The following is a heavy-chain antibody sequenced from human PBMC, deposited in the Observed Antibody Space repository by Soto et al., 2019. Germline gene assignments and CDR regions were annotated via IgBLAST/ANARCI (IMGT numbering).Heavy chain of an antibody. V-gene: IGHV3-23*01. D-gene: IGHD2-21*02. J-gene: IGHJ6*02. CDR2: VTANGGST. CDR3: ASLGVGDWANYYYYYGMDV. CDR1: GFTFSVYA. Sequence: EVQLLESGGGFVQPGGSLRLSCAATGFTFSVYAMTWVRQAPGKGLEWVSAVTANGGSTYYADSVKGRFTISRDNSKNTRFLQMNSLRAEDTAVYYCASLGVGDWANYYYYYGMDVWGQGTTVTVSS.